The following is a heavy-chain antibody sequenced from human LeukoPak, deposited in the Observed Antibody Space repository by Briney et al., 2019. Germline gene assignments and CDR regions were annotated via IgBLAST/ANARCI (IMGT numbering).Heavy chain of an antibody. Sequence: HPGGSLTLSCAASAFTFSSYPMHWVRPAPGKGLEYVSALNSNGGSTYYTDSVKGRCTISRDNSKNTLYLQMGSLRAEDMAVYYCARPYYDSSGYYYYYFDYWGQGTLVTVSS. D-gene: IGHD3-22*01. CDR2: LNSNGGST. CDR3: ARPYYDSSGYYYYYFDY. J-gene: IGHJ4*02. CDR1: AFTFSSYP. V-gene: IGHV3-64*02.